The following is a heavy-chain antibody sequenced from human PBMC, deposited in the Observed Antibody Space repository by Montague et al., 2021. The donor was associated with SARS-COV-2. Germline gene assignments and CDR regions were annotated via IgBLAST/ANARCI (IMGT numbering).Heavy chain of an antibody. V-gene: IGHV4-34*01. CDR2: INHTGSA. J-gene: IGHJ3*01. CDR1: SGSISDFY. D-gene: IGHD3-3*01. CDR3: ARAQVMISGVLTFIPAAGHLDG. Sequence: SETLSLTCAVYSGSISDFYWTWIRQSPGKGLEWIGDINHTGSATYNPSLKGRVTLSMDTSKNQFSLKLRSVTAADTGVYYCARAQVMISGVLTFIPAAGHLDGWGQGTSVTVSS.